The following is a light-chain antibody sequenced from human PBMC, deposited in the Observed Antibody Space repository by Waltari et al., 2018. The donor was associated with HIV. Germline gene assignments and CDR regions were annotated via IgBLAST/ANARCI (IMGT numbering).Light chain of an antibody. J-gene: IGLJ2*01. CDR3: TSYTPNTSLEA. Sequence: QSALTQPASVSGSPGQTITISSSGPHGDFGDFTFVSWYQQRPGGGPRLIIYEGNNRPSGISNRFSGFKSINPASLIIAGLRAEDEAFYYCTSYTPNTSLEAFGGGTKLSVL. CDR1: HGDFGDFTF. V-gene: IGLV2-14*03. CDR2: EGN.